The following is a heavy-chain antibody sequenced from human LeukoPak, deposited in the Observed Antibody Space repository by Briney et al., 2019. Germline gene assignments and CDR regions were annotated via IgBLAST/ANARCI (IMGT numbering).Heavy chain of an antibody. CDR1: GFTFSSYS. J-gene: IGHJ3*01. D-gene: IGHD2-21*01. CDR3: ARAIVGFDAFDF. V-gene: IGHV3-21*01. Sequence: RLSCAASGFTFSSYSMKWVRQAAGKGLEGVSAISSSSSYIYYADSVKGRFTISRDNAKNSLYMQMKRLRAEDTAVYYCARAIVGFDAFDFWGQGTLVTVSS. CDR2: ISSSSSYI.